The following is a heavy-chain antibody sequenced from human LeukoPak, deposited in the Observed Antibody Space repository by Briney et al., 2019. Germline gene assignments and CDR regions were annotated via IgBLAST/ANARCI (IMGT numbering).Heavy chain of an antibody. CDR1: GYTFTSYD. CDR2: MNPNSGNT. V-gene: IGHV1-8*01. Sequence: ASVKVSCKASGYTFTSYDINWVRQATGQELEWMGWMNPNSGNTGYAQKFQGRVTMTRNTSISTAYMELSSLRSEDTAVYYCARDLGLCSGGSCYGALGYWGQGTLVTVSS. D-gene: IGHD2-15*01. CDR3: ARDLGLCSGGSCYGALGY. J-gene: IGHJ4*02.